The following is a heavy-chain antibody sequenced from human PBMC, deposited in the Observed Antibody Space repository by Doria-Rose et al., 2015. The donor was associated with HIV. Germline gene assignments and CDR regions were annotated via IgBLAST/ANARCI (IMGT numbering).Heavy chain of an antibody. CDR2: IFSDDER. D-gene: IGHD6-13*01. CDR3: ARIKSSRWYHKYYFDF. CDR1: GVSLSSPGMG. Sequence: QVTLKESGPVLVKPTETLTLTCTVSGVSLSSPGMGVSWICQPPGKALEWLANIFSDDERSYKTSLKSRLTIPRGTSKSQVVLTMTDMDPVDTATYYCARIKSSRWYHKYYFDFWGQGTLVIVSA. J-gene: IGHJ4*02. V-gene: IGHV2-26*01.